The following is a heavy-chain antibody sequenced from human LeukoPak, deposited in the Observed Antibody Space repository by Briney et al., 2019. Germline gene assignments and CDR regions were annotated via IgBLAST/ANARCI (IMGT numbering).Heavy chain of an antibody. CDR1: GFTVSNNY. CDR3: AREGVTVTLWPD. J-gene: IGHJ4*02. D-gene: IGHD4-17*01. V-gene: IGHV3-66*01. Sequence: PGGSLRLSCAASGFTVSNNYMSWVRQAPGKGLEWVSVIYSGGSTYYADSVKGRFTISRDNSKNTLYLQMKSLRAEDTAVYYCAREGVTVTLWPDWVQGTLVTVSS. CDR2: IYSGGST.